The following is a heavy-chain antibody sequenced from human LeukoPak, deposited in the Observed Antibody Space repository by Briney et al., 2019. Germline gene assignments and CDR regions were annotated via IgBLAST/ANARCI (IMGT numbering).Heavy chain of an antibody. CDR3: ARDPSNAGFMSYYFDY. D-gene: IGHD3-10*02. V-gene: IGHV3-7*01. Sequence: GGSLRLSCAASGFTFSSYWMSWVRQAPGKGLEWVANIKQDGSEKYYVDSVKGRFTISRDNAKNSLYLQMNSLRAEDTAVYYCARDPSNAGFMSYYFDYWGQGTLVTVSS. J-gene: IGHJ4*02. CDR1: GFTFSSYW. CDR2: IKQDGSEK.